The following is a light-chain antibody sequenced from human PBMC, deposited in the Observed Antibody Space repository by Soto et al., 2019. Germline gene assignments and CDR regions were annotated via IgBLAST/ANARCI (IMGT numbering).Light chain of an antibody. CDR3: SSYTSSSTRV. V-gene: IGLV2-14*01. CDR2: EVS. Sequence: QSVLTQPASVSGSPGQSITISCPGTNSDVGGYNYVSWYQQHPGKAPKLMIYEVSNRPSGVSNRFSGSKSGNTASLTISGLQAEDEADYYCSSYTSSSTRVFGGGTKVTVL. J-gene: IGLJ3*02. CDR1: NSDVGGYNY.